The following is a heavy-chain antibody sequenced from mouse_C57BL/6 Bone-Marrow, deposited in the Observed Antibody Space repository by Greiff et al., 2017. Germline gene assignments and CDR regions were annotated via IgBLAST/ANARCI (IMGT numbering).Heavy chain of an antibody. V-gene: IGHV1-64*01. J-gene: IGHJ2*01. CDR3: ARGDRWKYYFDG. CDR2: IHPNSGST. D-gene: IGHD3-3*01. Sequence: QVQLQQPGAELVKPGASVKLSCKASGYTFTSYWMHWVKQRPGQGLEWIGMIHPNSGSTNYNEKFKSKATLTVDKSSSTAYMQLSSLTSEDSAVYCCARGDRWKYYFDGWGKGTTLTVSS. CDR1: GYTFTSYW.